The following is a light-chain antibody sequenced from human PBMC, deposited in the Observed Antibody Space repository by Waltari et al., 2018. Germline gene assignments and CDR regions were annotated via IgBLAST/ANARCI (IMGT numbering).Light chain of an antibody. CDR3: QQSYSILRT. V-gene: IGKV1-39*01. CDR1: QNIDKS. CDR2: AAS. Sequence: DIQMTQSPSSLSASVGDSVTITCQASQNIDKSLNWYQQKPGKAPNLLIYAASSLQTGVPSRFSGSGSGTHFTLTITSLQPEDFATYYCQQSYSILRTFGQGTKLGI. J-gene: IGKJ1*01.